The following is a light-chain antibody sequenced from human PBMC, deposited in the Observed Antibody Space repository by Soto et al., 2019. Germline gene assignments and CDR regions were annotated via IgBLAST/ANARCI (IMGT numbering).Light chain of an antibody. CDR2: DAS. Sequence: DIQMTQSPSTLSAFVGDRVTFTCRASQSINNWLAWYQQRPGTAPKILIYDASTLESGVPSRFSGSGSGTEFTLTISSLQPDDFATYYCQHYNSYSEAFGQGTKVDIK. J-gene: IGKJ1*01. V-gene: IGKV1-5*01. CDR3: QHYNSYSEA. CDR1: QSINNW.